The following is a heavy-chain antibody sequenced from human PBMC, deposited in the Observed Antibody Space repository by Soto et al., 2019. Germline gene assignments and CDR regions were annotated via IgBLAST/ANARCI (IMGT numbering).Heavy chain of an antibody. CDR3: ARGVGLLLWFGELLSAAFYFDY. D-gene: IGHD3-10*01. Sequence: PGGSLRLSCAASGFTFSSYSMNWVRQAPGKGLEWVSYISSSSSIKKYADSVKGRFTISRDNAKNSLYLQMNSLRAEDMAVYYCARGVGLLLWFGELLSAAFYFDYWGQGTLVTVSS. CDR1: GFTFSSYS. CDR2: ISSSSSIK. J-gene: IGHJ4*02. V-gene: IGHV3-48*01.